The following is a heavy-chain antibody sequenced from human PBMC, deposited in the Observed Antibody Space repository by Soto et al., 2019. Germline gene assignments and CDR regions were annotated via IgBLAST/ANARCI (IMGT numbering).Heavy chain of an antibody. CDR3: ARDSAVLRFLEWTPYYYGMDV. V-gene: IGHV1-69*13. Sequence: GASVKVSCKASGGTFSSYAISWVRQAPGQGLEWMGGIIPIFGTANYAQKFQGRVTITADESTSTAYMELSSRRSEDTAVYYCARDSAVLRFLEWTPYYYGMDVWRQGTTVTVS. CDR2: IIPIFGTA. J-gene: IGHJ6*02. D-gene: IGHD3-3*01. CDR1: GGTFSSYA.